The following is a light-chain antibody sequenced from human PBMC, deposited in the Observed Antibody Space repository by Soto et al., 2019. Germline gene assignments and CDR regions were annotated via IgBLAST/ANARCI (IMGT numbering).Light chain of an antibody. Sequence: QSALTQHASVSGSPGQSITISCTGTSSDVGGYNYVSWYQQHPGKAPKVMIYDVSKRPSGVSNRFSGSKSGNTASLTISGLQVEDEADYYCSSYTSTSTRVVFGGGTKLTVL. V-gene: IGLV2-14*03. CDR3: SSYTSTSTRVV. CDR2: DVS. CDR1: SSDVGGYNY. J-gene: IGLJ2*01.